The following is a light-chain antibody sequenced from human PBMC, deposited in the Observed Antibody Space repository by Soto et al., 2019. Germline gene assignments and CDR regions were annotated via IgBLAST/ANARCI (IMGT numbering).Light chain of an antibody. V-gene: IGKV3-15*01. J-gene: IGKJ2*01. CDR2: GVS. Sequence: EILLTLSPATLSVSPWDSATICFSASHRVSSYLAWYQQKPGQAPRLLIYGVSTRANGVPARFSGSGSGTDFTLTISRLEPEDFAVYYCQQCGNLPYPFGQGTKL. CDR1: HRVSSY. CDR3: QQCGNLPYP.